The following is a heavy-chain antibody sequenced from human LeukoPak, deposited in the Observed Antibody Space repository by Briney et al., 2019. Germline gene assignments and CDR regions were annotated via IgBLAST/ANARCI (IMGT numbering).Heavy chain of an antibody. CDR1: GGSISNYY. Sequence: KTSETLSLTCTVSGGSISNYYWSWIRQPPGKGLEWIGYIYYSGSTNYNPSLKSRVTISVDTSKMQFSLKLSSVTAADTAVYYCASGFTAMAFDYWGQGTLVTVSS. V-gene: IGHV4-59*01. J-gene: IGHJ4*02. CDR3: ASGFTAMAFDY. CDR2: IYYSGST. D-gene: IGHD5-18*01.